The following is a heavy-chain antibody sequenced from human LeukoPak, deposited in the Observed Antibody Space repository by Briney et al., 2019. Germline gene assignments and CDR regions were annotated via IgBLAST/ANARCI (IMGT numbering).Heavy chain of an antibody. D-gene: IGHD3-9*01. J-gene: IGHJ4*02. CDR2: INPSGGST. CDR3: ARDRDTYYDILTGYSSYYFDY. Sequence: ASVKVSCKTSGYTFSNYGISWLRQAPGQGLEWMGIINPSGGSTSYAQKFQGRVTMTRDTSTSTVYMELSSLRSEDTAVYYCARDRDTYYDILTGYSSYYFDYWGQGTLVTVSS. CDR1: GYTFSNYG. V-gene: IGHV1-46*01.